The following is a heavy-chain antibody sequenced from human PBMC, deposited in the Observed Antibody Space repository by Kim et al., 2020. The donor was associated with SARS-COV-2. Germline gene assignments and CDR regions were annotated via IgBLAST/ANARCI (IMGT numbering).Heavy chain of an antibody. J-gene: IGHJ6*02. CDR2: ISSSSSTI. CDR1: GFTFSSYS. Sequence: GGSLRLSCAASGFTFSSYSMNWVRQAPGKGLEWVSYISSSSSTIYYADSVNGRFTIPRDNAKNTLYLQMNSMRDEDTAVYYCAGGPVAASIYYYYGMDVWGQGTTVTVSS. V-gene: IGHV3-48*02. D-gene: IGHD2-15*01. CDR3: AGGPVAASIYYYYGMDV.